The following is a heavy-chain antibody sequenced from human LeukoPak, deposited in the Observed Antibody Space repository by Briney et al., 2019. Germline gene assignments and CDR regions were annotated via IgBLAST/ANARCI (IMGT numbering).Heavy chain of an antibody. D-gene: IGHD3-10*01. CDR2: INPNSGGT. CDR3: ARGFIWFGIAQLDI. Sequence: ASVKVSCKASGYTFIGYYIHWVRQAPGQGLEWMGWINPNSGGTNYAQKFQGRVTMTRDTSISTAYMELSRLRSDDTAVYYCARGFIWFGIAQLDIWGQGTMVTVSS. J-gene: IGHJ3*02. CDR1: GYTFIGYY. V-gene: IGHV1-2*02.